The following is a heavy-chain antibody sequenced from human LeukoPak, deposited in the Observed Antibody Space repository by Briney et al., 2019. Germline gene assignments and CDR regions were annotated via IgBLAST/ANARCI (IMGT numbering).Heavy chain of an antibody. D-gene: IGHD3-16*01. V-gene: IGHV1-69*05. Sequence: GSSVKVSYKASGGTFSSYAISWVRQAPGQGLEWMGGIIPIFGTANYAQKFQGRVTITTDESTSTAYMELSSLRSEDTAVYYCARGLGGGYYYYMDVWGKGTTVTVSS. CDR1: GGTFSSYA. J-gene: IGHJ6*03. CDR3: ARGLGGGYYYYMDV. CDR2: IIPIFGTA.